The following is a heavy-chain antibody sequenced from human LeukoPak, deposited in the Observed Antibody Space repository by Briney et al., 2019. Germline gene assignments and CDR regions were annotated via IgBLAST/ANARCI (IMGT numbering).Heavy chain of an antibody. V-gene: IGHV4-34*01. CDR3: ARKDGYNIVDY. Sequence: SETLSLTCAVYGGSFSGYYWSWIRQPPGKGLEWIGEINHSGSTNYNPSLKSRVTISVDTSKNQFSLKLSSVTAADTAVYYCARKDGYNIVDYWGPGTLVTVSS. D-gene: IGHD5-24*01. J-gene: IGHJ4*02. CDR1: GGSFSGYY. CDR2: INHSGST.